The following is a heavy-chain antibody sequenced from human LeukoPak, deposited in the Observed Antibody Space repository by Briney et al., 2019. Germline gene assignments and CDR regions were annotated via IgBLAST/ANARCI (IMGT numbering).Heavy chain of an antibody. CDR3: ASDVDHSGLS. CDR2: IYGGSTT. D-gene: IGHD2-15*01. CDR1: VFTASDKY. V-gene: IGHV3-66*01. J-gene: IGHJ4*02. Sequence: GGSLRLSCADSVFTASDKYMSWVRQAPGKGLEWVSIIYGGSTTYYAESVKGRFTISRDNSKNTLYLEMNTLRAADTGVYYCASDVDHSGLSWGQGTLVTVSS.